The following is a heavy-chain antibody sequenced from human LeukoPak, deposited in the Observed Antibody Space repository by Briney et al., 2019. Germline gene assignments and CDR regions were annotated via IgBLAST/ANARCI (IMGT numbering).Heavy chain of an antibody. D-gene: IGHD6-13*01. CDR1: GYSFTSYW. V-gene: IGHV5-51*01. J-gene: IGHJ4*02. CDR2: IYPGDSDT. Sequence: GESLKISCPVSGYSFTSYWIGWVRQMPGKGLEWMGIIYPGDSDTRYSPSFQGQVTISADKSISTAYLQWSSLKASDTAMYYCASSIAAAQGNGNAFDYWGQGTLVTVSS. CDR3: ASSIAAAQGNGNAFDY.